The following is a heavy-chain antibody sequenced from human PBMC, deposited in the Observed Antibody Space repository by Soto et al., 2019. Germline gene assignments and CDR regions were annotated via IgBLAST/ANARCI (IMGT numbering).Heavy chain of an antibody. V-gene: IGHV4-59*08. CDR3: ARHPDSEAGPPAIDY. J-gene: IGHJ4*02. D-gene: IGHD6-19*01. CDR1: GGSISSYY. Sequence: SETLSLTCTVSGGSISSYYWSWIRQPPGKGLEWIGYIYYSGSTNYNPSLKSRVTISVDTSKNQFSLKLSSVAAADTAVYYCARHPDSEAGPPAIDYWGQGTLVTVSS. CDR2: IYYSGST.